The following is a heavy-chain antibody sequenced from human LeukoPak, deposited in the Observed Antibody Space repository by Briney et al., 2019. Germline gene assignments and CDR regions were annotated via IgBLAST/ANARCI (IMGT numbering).Heavy chain of an antibody. CDR1: GFTFSSYG. Sequence: GGSLRLSCAASGFTFSSYGMHWVRQAPGKGLEWVAVIWYDGSNKYYADSVKGRFTISRDNSKNTLYLQMNSLRAEDTAVYYCARSIRRDGYKAIDYWGQGTLVTVPS. J-gene: IGHJ4*02. V-gene: IGHV3-33*01. CDR2: IWYDGSNK. D-gene: IGHD5-24*01. CDR3: ARSIRRDGYKAIDY.